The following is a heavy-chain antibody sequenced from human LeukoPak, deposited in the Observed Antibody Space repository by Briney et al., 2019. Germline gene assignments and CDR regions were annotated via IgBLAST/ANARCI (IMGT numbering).Heavy chain of an antibody. CDR1: GFTFSSYA. Sequence: PGGSLRLSCAASGFTFSSYAMSWVRQPPGKGREGIGFVYYTGSTNYSPSLKSRVTISVDTSKNQFSLKLRSVTAADTAVYYCARISSSNWYNERGAFDVWGQGTMVTVSS. CDR3: ARISSSNWYNERGAFDV. V-gene: IGHV4-59*01. D-gene: IGHD6-13*01. CDR2: VYYTGST. J-gene: IGHJ3*01.